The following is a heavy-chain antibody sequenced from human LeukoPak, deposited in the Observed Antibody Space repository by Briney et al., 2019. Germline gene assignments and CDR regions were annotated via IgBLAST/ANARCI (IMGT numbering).Heavy chain of an antibody. J-gene: IGHJ4*02. V-gene: IGHV3-23*01. CDR1: GFTFSSYA. CDR3: ARGRGMAGYFDY. Sequence: PGGSLRLSCAASGFTFSSYAMSWVRQAPGKGLEWVSAISGSGGSTYYADSVKGRFTISRDNSKNTLYLQMNSLRAEDTAVYYCARGRGMAGYFDYWGQGTLVTVSS. D-gene: IGHD3-16*01. CDR2: ISGSGGST.